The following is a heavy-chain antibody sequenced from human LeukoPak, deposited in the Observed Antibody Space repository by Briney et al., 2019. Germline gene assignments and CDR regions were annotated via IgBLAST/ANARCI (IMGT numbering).Heavy chain of an antibody. D-gene: IGHD3-3*01. Sequence: ASVKVSCKASGGTFSSYTISWVRQATGQGLEWMGWMNPNSGNTGYAQKFQGRVTITRNTSISTAYMELSSLRSEDTAVYYCARNDPMTRTYYDFWSGYYTRHYYMDVWGKGTTVTVSS. CDR1: GGTFSSYT. CDR2: MNPNSGNT. CDR3: ARNDPMTRTYYDFWSGYYTRHYYMDV. V-gene: IGHV1-8*03. J-gene: IGHJ6*03.